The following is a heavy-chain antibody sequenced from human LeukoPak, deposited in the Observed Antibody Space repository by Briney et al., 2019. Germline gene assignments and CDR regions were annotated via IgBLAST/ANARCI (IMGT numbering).Heavy chain of an antibody. J-gene: IGHJ3*02. CDR3: ARDLLSVDNYDALDI. CDR1: GATFGSHS. D-gene: IGHD5-12*01. Sequence: GASVKVSCKASGATFGSHSISWVRQAPGQGLEWMGGIVPMFGTDVYARRFQGRVTVTADESTTTAYMELISLTSEDTAMYYCARDLLSVDNYDALDISGQGTMVTVSS. V-gene: IGHV1-69*13. CDR2: IVPMFGTD.